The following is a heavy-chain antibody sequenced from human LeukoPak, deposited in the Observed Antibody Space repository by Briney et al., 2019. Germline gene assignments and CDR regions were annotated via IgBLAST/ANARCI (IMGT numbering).Heavy chain of an antibody. J-gene: IGHJ5*02. V-gene: IGHV3-23*01. D-gene: IGHD4-11*01. Sequence: HSGGSLRLSCAASGFTFSNYDMSWVRQAPGKGLEWVSAISDSGGRTTYADSVKARFTISRDNSKNTLYLQMNSLRAEDTAVYYCAKDPGNYALGFDPWGQGTLVTVSS. CDR2: ISDSGGRT. CDR1: GFTFSNYD. CDR3: AKDPGNYALGFDP.